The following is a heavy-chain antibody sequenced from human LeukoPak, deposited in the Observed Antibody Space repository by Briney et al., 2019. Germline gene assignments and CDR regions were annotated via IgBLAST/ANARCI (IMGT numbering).Heavy chain of an antibody. CDR2: INHSGST. CDR1: GGSFSGYY. D-gene: IGHD2-21*02. CDR3: ARGRAYCGGGCYQIDY. J-gene: IGHJ4*02. V-gene: IGHV4-34*01. Sequence: SETLSLTCAVYGGSFSGYYWSWIRQPPGKGLEWIGEINHSGSTNYNPSLKSRVTISVDTSKNQFSLKLSSVTAADTAVYYCARGRAYCGGGCYQIDYWGQGTLVTVSS.